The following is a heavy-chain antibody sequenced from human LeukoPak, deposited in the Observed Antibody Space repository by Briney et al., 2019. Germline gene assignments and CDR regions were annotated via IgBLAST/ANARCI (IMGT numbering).Heavy chain of an antibody. D-gene: IGHD3-10*01. CDR2: IYYSGGT. V-gene: IGHV4-31*03. J-gene: IGHJ5*02. CDR1: GGSISSGGYY. CDR3: ARGGRYYYGNWFDP. Sequence: SETLSLTCTVSGGSISSGGYYWSWIRQHPGKGLEWIGYIYYSGGTYYNPSLKSRLTISVDTSKNQFSLKRSSVTAADTAVYYCARGGRYYYGNWFDPWGQGTLVTVSS.